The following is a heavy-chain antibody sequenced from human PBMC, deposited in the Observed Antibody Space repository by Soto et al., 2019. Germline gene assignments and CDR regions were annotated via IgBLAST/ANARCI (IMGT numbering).Heavy chain of an antibody. CDR3: AKGAIPSITGIHFDY. CDR1: GFTFSSYA. V-gene: IGHV3-23*01. CDR2: ISGSGGNT. D-gene: IGHD1-20*01. Sequence: GGSLRLSCAASGFTFSSYAMSWVRQALGKGLEWVSAISGSGGNTYYADSVKGRFTISRDNSKNTLYLQMNSLRAEDTAVYYCAKGAIPSITGIHFDYWGQGTLVTVSS. J-gene: IGHJ4*02.